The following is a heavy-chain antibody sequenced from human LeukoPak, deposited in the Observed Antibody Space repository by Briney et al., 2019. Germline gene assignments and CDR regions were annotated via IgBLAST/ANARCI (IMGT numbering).Heavy chain of an antibody. CDR2: INHSGST. V-gene: IGHV4-34*01. CDR3: ARHIRGYYDSSGYSY. Sequence: PSETLPLTCAVYGGSFSGYYWSWIRQPPGKGLEWIGEINHSGSTNYNPSLKSRVTISVDTSKNQFSLKLSSVTAADTAVYYCARHIRGYYDSSGYSYWGQGTLVAVSS. J-gene: IGHJ4*02. D-gene: IGHD3-22*01. CDR1: GGSFSGYY.